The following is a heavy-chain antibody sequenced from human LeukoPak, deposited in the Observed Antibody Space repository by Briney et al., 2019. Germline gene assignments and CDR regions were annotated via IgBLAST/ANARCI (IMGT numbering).Heavy chain of an antibody. CDR3: ARRSPLVAVTTAHYYDY. V-gene: IGHV4-39*01. CDR2: ISYSGNT. Sequence: SETLSLTCTVSGDSISSSNYFWGWIRQPPGKGLEWIGEISYSGNTYYNPSLKSRVTISMDTSKNQFSLNLNSVTASDTAVYYCARRSPLVAVTTAHYYDYWGPGTLVTVSS. J-gene: IGHJ4*02. CDR1: GDSISSSNYF. D-gene: IGHD2-21*02.